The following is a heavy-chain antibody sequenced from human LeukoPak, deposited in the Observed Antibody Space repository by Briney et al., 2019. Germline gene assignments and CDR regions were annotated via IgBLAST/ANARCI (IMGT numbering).Heavy chain of an antibody. CDR2: GDHRGGT. D-gene: IGHD1-26*01. V-gene: IGHV4-34*01. J-gene: IGHJ6*03. CDR1: GGSFNGYY. CDR3: ARRGSYYYYYYMDV. Sequence: SETLSLTCAVYGGSFNGYYWSWIRQSPGKGLEWIGEGDHRGGTKYNPTLKSRVTISVDTSKNQFSLKLSSVTAADTAVYYRARRGSYYYYYYMDVWGKGTTVTVSS.